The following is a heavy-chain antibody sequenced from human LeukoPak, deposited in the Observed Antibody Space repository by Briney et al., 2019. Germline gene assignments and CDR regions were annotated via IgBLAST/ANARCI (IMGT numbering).Heavy chain of an antibody. D-gene: IGHD2/OR15-2a*01. CDR3: ARPSNSDYLDAFDI. CDR1: GDSISSSSYY. V-gene: IGHV4-39*01. J-gene: IGHJ3*02. Sequence: SETLSLTCTVSGDSISSSSYYWGWIRQPPGKGLEWIGSIYYSGSTYYNPSLKSRVTISVDTSKNQFSLKLSSVTAADTAVYYCARPSNSDYLDAFDIWGRGTVVTVSS. CDR2: IYYSGST.